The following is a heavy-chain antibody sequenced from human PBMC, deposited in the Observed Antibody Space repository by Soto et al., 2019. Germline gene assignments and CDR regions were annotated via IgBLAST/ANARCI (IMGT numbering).Heavy chain of an antibody. CDR3: TTPGLLIVVVNHHHVY. CDR2: IKSKTDGGTT. D-gene: IGHD3-22*01. J-gene: IGHJ4*02. CDR1: GFTFSNAW. Sequence: GGSLRLSCAASGFTFSNAWMSWVRQAPGKGLEWVGRIKSKTDGGTTDYAAPVKGRFTISRDDSKNTLYLQMNSLKTEDTAVYYCTTPGLLIVVVNHHHVYWGQATLVTVSS. V-gene: IGHV3-15*01.